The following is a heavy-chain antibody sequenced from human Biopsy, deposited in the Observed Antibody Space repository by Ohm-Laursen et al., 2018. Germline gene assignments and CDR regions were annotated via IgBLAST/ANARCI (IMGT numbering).Heavy chain of an antibody. D-gene: IGHD2-2*01. CDR3: ARGGTLVAVPTAVLHSFDI. V-gene: IGHV1-18*01. CDR1: GYTFSSYG. Sequence: SVKVSCKASGYTFSSYGINWVRQAPGQGLEWLGWISTYNGNTNYAQNLQGRVTMTTDTSMSTAYMELRSLRSDDTAVYYCARGGTLVAVPTAVLHSFDIWGQGTMVTVSS. J-gene: IGHJ3*02. CDR2: ISTYNGNT.